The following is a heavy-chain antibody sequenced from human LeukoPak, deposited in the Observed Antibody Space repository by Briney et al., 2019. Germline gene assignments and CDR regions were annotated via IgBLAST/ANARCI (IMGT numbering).Heavy chain of an antibody. J-gene: IGHJ4*02. V-gene: IGHV4-59*12. Sequence: SETLSLTCTVSGGSISSYYWSWIRQPPGKGLEWIGYIYYSGSTNYNPSLKSRVTISVDTSKNQFSLKLSSVTAANTAVYYCAGSRYNYYDSSGYVYYFDYWGQGTLVTVSS. CDR3: AGSRYNYYDSSGYVYYFDY. CDR2: IYYSGST. CDR1: GGSISSYY. D-gene: IGHD3-22*01.